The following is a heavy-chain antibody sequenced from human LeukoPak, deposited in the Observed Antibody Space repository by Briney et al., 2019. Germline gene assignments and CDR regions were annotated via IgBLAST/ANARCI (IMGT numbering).Heavy chain of an antibody. Sequence: SETLSLTCTVSGGSISSYYWSWIRQPAGKGLEWIGRIYTSGSTNYNPSLKSRVTMSVDTSKNQFSLKLSSVTAADTAVYYCAGGTLRLGELSLGYWGQGTLSPSPQ. CDR3: AGGTLRLGELSLGY. CDR1: GGSISSYY. J-gene: IGHJ4*02. CDR2: IYTSGST. V-gene: IGHV4-4*07. D-gene: IGHD3-16*02.